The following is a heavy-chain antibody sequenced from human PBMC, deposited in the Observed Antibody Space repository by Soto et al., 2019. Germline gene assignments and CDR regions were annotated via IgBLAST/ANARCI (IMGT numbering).Heavy chain of an antibody. J-gene: IGHJ4*02. CDR3: TRDRVPAANL. V-gene: IGHV3-49*04. D-gene: IGHD2-2*01. CDR1: GFTFGYYA. Sequence: GGSLRLSCTASGFTFGYYAMSWVRQAPGKGLEWVGFIRSKAYGGTTEYAASVKGRFTISRDDSKSIAYLQMNSLKTEDTAVYYCTRDRVPAANLWGQGTLVTVSS. CDR2: IRSKAYGGTT.